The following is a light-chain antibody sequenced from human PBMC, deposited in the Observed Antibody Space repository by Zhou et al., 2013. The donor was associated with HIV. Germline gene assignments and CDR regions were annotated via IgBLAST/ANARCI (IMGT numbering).Light chain of an antibody. Sequence: IQLTQSPSSLSASVGDRVTITCRASQSISSYLNWYQQKPGKAPKLLIYAASSLQSGVPSRFSGSGSGTEFTLTITSLQPDDFATYYCQQYKTFVLTFGPGTKVD. V-gene: IGKV1-39*01. CDR1: QSISSY. CDR3: QQYKTFVLT. CDR2: AAS. J-gene: IGKJ3*01.